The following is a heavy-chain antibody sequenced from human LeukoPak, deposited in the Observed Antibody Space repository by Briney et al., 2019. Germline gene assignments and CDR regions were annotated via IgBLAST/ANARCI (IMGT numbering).Heavy chain of an antibody. CDR3: ARDREYCSSTSCYPWYFDL. Sequence: ASVKVSCKASGYTFTGYYMHWVRQAPGQGLEWMGWINLNSGGTNYAQKFQGRVTMTRDTSISTAYMELSRLRSDDTAVYYCARDREYCSSTSCYPWYFDLWGRGTLVTVSS. CDR2: INLNSGGT. CDR1: GYTFTGYY. V-gene: IGHV1-2*02. J-gene: IGHJ2*01. D-gene: IGHD2-2*01.